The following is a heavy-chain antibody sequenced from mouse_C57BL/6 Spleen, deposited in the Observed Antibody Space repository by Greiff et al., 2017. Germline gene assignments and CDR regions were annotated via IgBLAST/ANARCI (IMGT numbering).Heavy chain of an antibody. Sequence: QVQLQQSGPGLVQPSQTLSITCTASGFPLTGYGVHWVRQSPGKGLEWLGVIWSGGGTDYNAAFISSLGISKDNSKSKVSFKMNSLQADDAAVYYCARSESYSYDGYFGVWGTGTTVTVSS. V-gene: IGHV2-2*01. CDR3: ARSESYSYDGYFGV. J-gene: IGHJ1*03. CDR1: GFPLTGYG. D-gene: IGHD1-1*01. CDR2: IWSGGGT.